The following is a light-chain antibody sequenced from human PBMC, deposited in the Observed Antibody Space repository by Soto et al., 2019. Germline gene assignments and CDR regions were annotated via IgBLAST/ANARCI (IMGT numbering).Light chain of an antibody. J-gene: IGLJ2*01. Sequence: QSALTQPASVSGSPGRSITISCTGTSSDFGGYNYVSWYQQHPGKAPKLMIYDVSNRPSGVSNRFSGSKSGNTASLTISGLQAEDEADYYCSSYTSSSSYVVFGGGTKVTVL. CDR2: DVS. CDR1: SSDFGGYNY. V-gene: IGLV2-14*01. CDR3: SSYTSSSSYVV.